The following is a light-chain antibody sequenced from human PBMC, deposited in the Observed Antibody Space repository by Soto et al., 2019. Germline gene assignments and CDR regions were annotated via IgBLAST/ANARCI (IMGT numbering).Light chain of an antibody. CDR2: DVS. CDR3: CSYAGTYPYV. V-gene: IGLV2-11*01. J-gene: IGLJ1*01. Sequence: QSALTQPRSVSGSPGQSVTISCTGTSSDVGGYNYVSWYQQHPGKAPKLMIYDVSKRPSGVPDRFSGSKSGNTASLTISGLQAEDEADYYCCSYAGTYPYVFGTGTKRTVL. CDR1: SSDVGGYNY.